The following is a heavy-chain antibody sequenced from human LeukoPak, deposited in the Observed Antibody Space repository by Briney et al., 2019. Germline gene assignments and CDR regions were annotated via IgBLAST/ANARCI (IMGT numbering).Heavy chain of an antibody. CDR2: IKQDGSEK. CDR1: GFTFSSYW. J-gene: IGHJ5*02. V-gene: IGHV3-7*01. CDR3: ANGGTYSSGP. Sequence: GGSLRLSCAAPGFTFSSYWMSWVRQAPGKGLEWVANIKQDGSEKYYVDSVKGRFTISRDNAKNSLYLQMNSLRAEDTAVYYCANGGTYSSGPWGQGTLVTVSS. D-gene: IGHD3-22*01.